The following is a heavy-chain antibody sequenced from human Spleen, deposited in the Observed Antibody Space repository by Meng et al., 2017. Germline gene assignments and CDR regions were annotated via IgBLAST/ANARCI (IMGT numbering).Heavy chain of an antibody. CDR2: INVYNGKT. Sequence: QGQLVQSGAELKKPGASVKFSCDASGYTLSSDGFSWVRQAPGQGLEWLGWINVYNGKTDYALKFQDRVTMTTDTFTNTAYMELRSLRSDDTAVYYCATRGNPYLNCWGQGTLVTVSS. J-gene: IGHJ4*02. CDR1: GYTLSSDG. V-gene: IGHV1-18*01. CDR3: ATRGNPYLNC.